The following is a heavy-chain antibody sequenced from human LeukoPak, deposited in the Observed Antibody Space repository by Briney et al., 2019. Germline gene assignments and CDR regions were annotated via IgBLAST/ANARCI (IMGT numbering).Heavy chain of an antibody. CDR1: GGSFSGYY. J-gene: IGHJ5*02. CDR2: INHSGST. V-gene: IGHV4-34*01. CDR3: ARGGYDFWSGGNWFDP. Sequence: PPETLSLTCAVYGGSFSGYYWSWIRQPPGKGLEWIGEINHSGSTNYNPSLKSRVTISVGTSKNQFSLKLSSVTAADTAVYYCARGGYDFWSGGNWFDPWGQGTLVTVSS. D-gene: IGHD3-3*01.